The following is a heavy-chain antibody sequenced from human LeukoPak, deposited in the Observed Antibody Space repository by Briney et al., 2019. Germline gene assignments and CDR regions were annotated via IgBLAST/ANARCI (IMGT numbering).Heavy chain of an antibody. D-gene: IGHD2-15*01. V-gene: IGHV1-18*01. CDR2: ISAYNGNT. CDR3: ARGTYCSGGRCYPGEFCDY. J-gene: IGHJ4*02. CDR1: GYTFTSYG. Sequence: GASVKVSCKASGYTFTSYGISWVRQAPGQGLEWMGWISAYNGNTYYAQKFQGRVTLTTDTSTSTAYMELRSLRSDDRAVYYCARGTYCSGGRCYPGEFCDYWGQGTLVTVSS.